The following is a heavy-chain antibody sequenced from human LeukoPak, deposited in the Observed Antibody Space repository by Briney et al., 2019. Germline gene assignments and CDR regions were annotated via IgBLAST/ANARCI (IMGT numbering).Heavy chain of an antibody. D-gene: IGHD3-10*01. CDR2: INPNSGGT. Sequence: GASVKVSCKASGYTFTGYYMHWVRQAPGQGLEWMGWINPNSGGTNYAQKFQGWVTVTRDTSISTAYMELSRLRSDDTAVYYCARPHMPYGSGSYFDPWGQGTLVTVSS. CDR1: GYTFTGYY. J-gene: IGHJ5*02. V-gene: IGHV1-2*04. CDR3: ARPHMPYGSGSYFDP.